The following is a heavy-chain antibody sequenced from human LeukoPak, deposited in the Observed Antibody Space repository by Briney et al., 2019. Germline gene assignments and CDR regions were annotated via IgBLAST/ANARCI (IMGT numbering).Heavy chain of an antibody. J-gene: IGHJ4*02. V-gene: IGHV3-64D*06. D-gene: IGHD3-9*01. CDR1: GVTLSPYG. Sequence: PGGSLRLSCAASGVTLSPYGMHWVRQAPGKGLEYVSAISSNGGSTYYADSVKGRFTISRDNSKNTLYLQMSSLRAEDTAVYYCVKGDWFLFDYWGQGTLVTVSS. CDR3: VKGDWFLFDY. CDR2: ISSNGGST.